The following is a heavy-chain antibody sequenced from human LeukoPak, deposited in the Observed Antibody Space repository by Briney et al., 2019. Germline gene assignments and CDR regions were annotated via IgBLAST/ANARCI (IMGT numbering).Heavy chain of an antibody. CDR2: ITSSGDGT. J-gene: IGHJ4*02. CDR1: GFAFSSYA. CDR3: STYGNGWCQPLDN. V-gene: IGHV3-23*01. Sequence: PGGSLRLSCADSGFAFSSYAMTWVRQAPGKGLEWVSSITSSGDGTEYADSVKSRFTISRDNSKSTLFLQMNSLRVDDTAVYYCSTYGNGWCQPLDNWGQGTLVTVSS. D-gene: IGHD2-8*01.